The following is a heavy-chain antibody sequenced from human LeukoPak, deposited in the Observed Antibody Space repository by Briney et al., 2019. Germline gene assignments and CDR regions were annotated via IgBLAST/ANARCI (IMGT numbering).Heavy chain of an antibody. D-gene: IGHD2-2*01. CDR1: GFTFSSYG. J-gene: IGHJ4*02. CDR2: IRYDGSNK. CDR3: AKSDIVVVPAAI. V-gene: IGHV3-30*02. Sequence: GGSLRLSCAASGFTFSSYGTHWVRQAPGKGLEWVAFIRYDGSNKYYADSVKGRFTISRDNSKNTLYLQMNSLRAEDTAVYYCAKSDIVVVPAAIWGQGTLVTVSS.